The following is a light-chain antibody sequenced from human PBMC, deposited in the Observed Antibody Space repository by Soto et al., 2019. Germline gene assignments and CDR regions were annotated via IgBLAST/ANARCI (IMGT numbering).Light chain of an antibody. J-gene: IGKJ4*01. CDR2: DSF. CDR3: QQYGSSPVT. Sequence: EIVLTQSPVTLSVSPGERATLSCGASQSVASGSLAWYQQRPGLAPRLLIYDSFTRAAGIPDRFSGSGSGTDFSLTISMLEPEDFAVYFCQQYGSSPVTFGGWTKVDIK. V-gene: IGKV3D-20*01. CDR1: QSVASGS.